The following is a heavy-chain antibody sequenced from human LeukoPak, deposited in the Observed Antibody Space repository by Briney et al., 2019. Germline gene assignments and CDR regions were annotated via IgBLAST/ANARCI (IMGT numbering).Heavy chain of an antibody. CDR2: ISGSGGST. D-gene: IGHD3-22*01. Sequence: GGSLRLSCAASGFTFSSYAMSWVRQAPGKGLEWVSAISGSGGSTYYAGSVKGRFTISRDNSKNTLYLQMNSLRAEDTAVYYCAKAGPYYDSSVRWFDPWGQGTLVTVSS. V-gene: IGHV3-23*01. CDR1: GFTFSSYA. J-gene: IGHJ5*02. CDR3: AKAGPYYDSSVRWFDP.